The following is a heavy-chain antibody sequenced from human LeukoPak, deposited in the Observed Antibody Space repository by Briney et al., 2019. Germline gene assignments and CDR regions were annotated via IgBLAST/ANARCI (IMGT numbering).Heavy chain of an antibody. CDR2: IRYDGSNK. V-gene: IGHV3-30*02. CDR3: ARGPNYDILTGWRKTYNGFDV. CDR1: GFIFSNYA. D-gene: IGHD3-9*01. Sequence: PGGSLRLSCAASGFIFSNYAMHWVRQPPGKGLEWVAFIRYDGSNKYYADSVKGRFTISRDNSKNMVYLQMNSLSAEDTAVYYCARGPNYDILTGWRKTYNGFDVWGQGTMVTVSS. J-gene: IGHJ3*01.